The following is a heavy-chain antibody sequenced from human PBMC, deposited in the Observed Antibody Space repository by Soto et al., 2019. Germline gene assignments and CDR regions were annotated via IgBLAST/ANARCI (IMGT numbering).Heavy chain of an antibody. CDR3: AREGNAFDNYFDL. J-gene: IGHJ4*02. CDR2: INHGGRT. V-gene: IGHV4-34*01. D-gene: IGHD2-2*01. Sequence: QLQLQQLGAGLLKPSETLSLTCASSRGDLSGYYWSWIRQSPGKPLEWIGKINHGGRTRYNPSLESRVILSMDTSKNQFSLRLTSVTAADAGLYFCAREGNAFDNYFDLWGQGTLVTVSS. CDR1: RGDLSGYY.